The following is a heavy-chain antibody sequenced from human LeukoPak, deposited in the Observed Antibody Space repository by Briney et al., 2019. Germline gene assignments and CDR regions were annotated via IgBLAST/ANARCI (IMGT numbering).Heavy chain of an antibody. D-gene: IGHD3-10*02. CDR3: AELGITMIGGV. Sequence: GGSLRLSCAASGLIFSDYYMSWIRQAPGKGLEWISYISSSGSTIYYADSLKGRFTISRDNAKNSLYLQMNSLRAEDTAVYYCAELGITMIGGVWGKGTTVTISS. CDR1: GLIFSDYY. CDR2: ISSSGSTI. J-gene: IGHJ6*04. V-gene: IGHV3-11*04.